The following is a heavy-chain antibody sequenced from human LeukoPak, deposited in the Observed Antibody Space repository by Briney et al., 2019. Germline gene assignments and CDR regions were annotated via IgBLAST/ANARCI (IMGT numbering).Heavy chain of an antibody. CDR1: GYTFTGYY. CDR3: ARDMGFGELSPIDY. CDR2: INPNSGGT. D-gene: IGHD3-10*01. V-gene: IGHV1-2*02. J-gene: IGHJ4*02. Sequence: ASVKVSCKASGYTFTGYYMHWVRQAPGQGLEWMGWINPNSGGTSYAQKFQGRVTMTRDTSISTAYMELSRLRSDDTAVYYCARDMGFGELSPIDYWGQGTLVTVSS.